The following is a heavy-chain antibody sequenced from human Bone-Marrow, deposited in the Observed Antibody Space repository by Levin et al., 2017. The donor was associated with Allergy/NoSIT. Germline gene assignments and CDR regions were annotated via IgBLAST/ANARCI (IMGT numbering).Heavy chain of an antibody. CDR3: ARDGIYSGDRGWRGQQRSPAQFDP. CDR2: IYYSGST. D-gene: IGHD5-12*01. Sequence: SETLSLTCTVSGGSISSSSYYWGWIRQPPGKGLEWIGSIYYSGSTYYNPSLKSRVTISVDTSKNQFSLKLSSVTAADTAVYYWARDGIYSGDRGWRGQQRSPAQFDPWGQGTLVTVSS. V-gene: IGHV4-39*07. CDR1: GGSISSSSYY. J-gene: IGHJ5*02.